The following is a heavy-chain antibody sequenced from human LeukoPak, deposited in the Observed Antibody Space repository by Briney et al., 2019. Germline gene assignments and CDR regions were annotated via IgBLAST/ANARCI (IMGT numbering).Heavy chain of an antibody. D-gene: IGHD2-21*01. J-gene: IGHJ4*02. Sequence: GGSLRLSCAASGFTFDDYTMHWVRQAPGKGLEWVSLINWDGDNTYYADSVKGRFTISRDNSKNSLYLQMNSLRTEDTALYYCAKVALAYYYWGQGTLVTVSS. CDR3: AKVALAYYY. V-gene: IGHV3-43*01. CDR1: GFTFDDYT. CDR2: INWDGDNT.